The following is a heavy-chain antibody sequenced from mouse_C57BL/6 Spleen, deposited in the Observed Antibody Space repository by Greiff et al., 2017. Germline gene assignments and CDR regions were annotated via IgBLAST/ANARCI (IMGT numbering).Heavy chain of an antibody. V-gene: IGHV1-55*01. CDR1: GYTFTSYW. CDR3: ARWGGYDMGFAY. Sequence: QVQLQQPGAELVKPGAPVKMSCKASGYTFTSYWITWVKQRPGQGLEWIGDIYPGSGSTNYNEKFKSKATLTVDTSSSTAYMQLSSLTSEDSAVYYCARWGGYDMGFAYWGQGTLVTVSA. CDR2: IYPGSGST. D-gene: IGHD2-2*01. J-gene: IGHJ3*01.